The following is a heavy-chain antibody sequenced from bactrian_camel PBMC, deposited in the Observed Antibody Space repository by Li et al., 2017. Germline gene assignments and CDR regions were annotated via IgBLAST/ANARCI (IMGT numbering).Heavy chain of an antibody. CDR2: INDISTGT. Sequence: VQLVESGGGLVQPGGSLRLSCAASGFTFSGYAMSWVRQAPGKGLEWVSGINDISTGTYYPNSVKGRFTISRDNVENTLYLQLNSLKTEDTAMYYCVKGQSELWDFGYWGQGTQVTVS. V-gene: IGHV3S31*01. CDR3: VKGQSELWDFGY. CDR1: GFTFSGYA. J-gene: IGHJ6*01. D-gene: IGHD5*01.